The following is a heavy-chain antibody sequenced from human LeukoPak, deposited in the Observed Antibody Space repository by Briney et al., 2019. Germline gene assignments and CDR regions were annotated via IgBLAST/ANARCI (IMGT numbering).Heavy chain of an antibody. J-gene: IGHJ4*02. CDR1: GFTFSSYA. D-gene: IGHD1-26*01. V-gene: IGHV3-30-3*01. CDR2: ISYDGSNK. Sequence: GGSLRLSCAASGFTFSSYAMHWVRQAPGKGLEWVAVISYDGSNKYYADSVKGRFTISRDNSKNTLQLQMNSLRAEDTAVYYCAKGLSYARDYYGQGTVVTVSS. CDR3: AKGLSYARDY.